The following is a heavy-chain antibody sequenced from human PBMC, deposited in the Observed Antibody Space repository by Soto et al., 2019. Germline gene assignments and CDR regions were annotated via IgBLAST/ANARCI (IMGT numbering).Heavy chain of an antibody. Sequence: SSETLSLTCAVYGGSFSGYYWSWIRQPPGKGLEWIGEINHSGSTNYNPSRKSRVTISVDTSKNQFSLKLSSVTAADTAVYYCARGRSGYYYGYFDYWGQGTLVTVSS. D-gene: IGHD3-22*01. V-gene: IGHV4-34*01. CDR2: INHSGST. J-gene: IGHJ4*02. CDR3: ARGRSGYYYGYFDY. CDR1: GGSFSGYY.